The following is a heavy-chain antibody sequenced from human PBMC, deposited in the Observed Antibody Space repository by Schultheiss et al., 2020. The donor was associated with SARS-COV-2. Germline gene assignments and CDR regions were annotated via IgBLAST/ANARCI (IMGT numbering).Heavy chain of an antibody. CDR1: GFTFSSYA. CDR3: ARDIVVVPAAPTYFDY. D-gene: IGHD2-2*01. CDR2: IYSGGST. V-gene: IGHV3-66*01. Sequence: GGSLRLSCAASGFTFSSYAMSWVRQAPGKGLEWVSVIYSGGSTYYADSVKGRFTISRDNSKNSLYLQMNSLRAEDTAVYYCARDIVVVPAAPTYFDYWGKGTLVTVSS. J-gene: IGHJ4*02.